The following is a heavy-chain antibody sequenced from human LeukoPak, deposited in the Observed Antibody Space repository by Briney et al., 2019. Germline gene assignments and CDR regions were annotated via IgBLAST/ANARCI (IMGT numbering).Heavy chain of an antibody. Sequence: GGSLRLSCAASGFTFSSYGMHWVRQAPGKGLEWVAVISYDGSNKYYADSVKGRFTISRDNSKNTLYLQMNSLRAEDTAVYYCARDHCGGDCYPGTFDYWGQGTLVTVSS. D-gene: IGHD2-21*02. CDR3: ARDHCGGDCYPGTFDY. V-gene: IGHV3-30*03. CDR1: GFTFSSYG. J-gene: IGHJ4*02. CDR2: ISYDGSNK.